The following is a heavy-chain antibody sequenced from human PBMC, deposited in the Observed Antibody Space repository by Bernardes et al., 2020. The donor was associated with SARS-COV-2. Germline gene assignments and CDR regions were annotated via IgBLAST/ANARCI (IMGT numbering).Heavy chain of an antibody. V-gene: IGHV4-39*01. CDR3: ARGRTATSFLGFDN. CDR1: GGSISSSIYY. CDR2: IYYDGNT. J-gene: IGHJ4*02. D-gene: IGHD3-3*01. Sequence: SETLSLTCTVSGGSISSSIYYWHWIRQPPGKRLEWIGNIYYDGNTFYNPSLKSRVTISVDASKNQFSLKVTSVTAADTAVYYCARGRTATSFLGFDNWGQGTLVT.